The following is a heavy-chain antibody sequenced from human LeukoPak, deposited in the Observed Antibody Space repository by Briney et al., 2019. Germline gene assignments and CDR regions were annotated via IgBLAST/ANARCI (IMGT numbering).Heavy chain of an antibody. D-gene: IGHD1-26*01. CDR1: GFTFSSYW. CDR3: ARVWEGV. V-gene: IGHV3-7*01. J-gene: IGHJ6*02. CDR2: IKQDETEK. Sequence: GGSLRLSCLASGFTFSSYWMSWVRQAPGKGLEWVANIKQDETEKYYVDSVKGRFTISRDNAKKSLYLQMNSLRVEDTAVYYCARVWEGVWGQGTTVTVSS.